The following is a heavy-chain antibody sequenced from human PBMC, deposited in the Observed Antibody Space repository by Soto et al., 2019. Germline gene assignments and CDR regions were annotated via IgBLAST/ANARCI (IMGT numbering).Heavy chain of an antibody. V-gene: IGHV2-5*01. CDR2: IYWNDEQ. CDR1: GFSLTSGVVG. J-gene: IGHJ6*02. D-gene: IGHD6-13*01. Sequence: QITLKESGPTLVKPTQTLTLTCTFSGFSLTSGVVGVGWIRQPPGEALEWLALIYWNDEQYYHPSLRNRVHITRDNAKNPVVLTMTNMDPVDTATYYCAHRLPGPSGYDVWGQGTTVTVSS. CDR3: AHRLPGPSGYDV.